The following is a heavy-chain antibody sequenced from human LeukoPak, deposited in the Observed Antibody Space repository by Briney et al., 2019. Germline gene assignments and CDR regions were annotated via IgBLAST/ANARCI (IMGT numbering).Heavy chain of an antibody. CDR3: ARGAYSSGWYNEFWDYFDY. V-gene: IGHV1-69*05. CDR2: IIPIFGTA. Sequence: GASVKVSCKASGGTFSSYAISWVRQAPGQGLEWMGGIIPIFGTANYAQKFQGGVTITTDESTSTAYMELSSLRSEDTAVYYCARGAYSSGWYNEFWDYFDYWGQGTLVTVSS. J-gene: IGHJ4*02. CDR1: GGTFSSYA. D-gene: IGHD6-19*01.